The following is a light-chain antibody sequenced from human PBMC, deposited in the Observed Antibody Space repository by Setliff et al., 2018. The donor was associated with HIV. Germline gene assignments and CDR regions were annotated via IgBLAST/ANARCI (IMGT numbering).Light chain of an antibody. CDR1: SSDGGNYNY. CDR3: SSYTGRSTLV. V-gene: IGLV2-14*01. Sequence: QSVLAQPASVSGSPGQSITISCTGISSDGGNYNYVSWYQEHPGKAPKLMIYDVSKLHSGVSNRFSGSKSCNAASLTISGLQAEDEADYHCSSYTGRSTLVFGTGTKGTVL. J-gene: IGLJ1*01. CDR2: DVS.